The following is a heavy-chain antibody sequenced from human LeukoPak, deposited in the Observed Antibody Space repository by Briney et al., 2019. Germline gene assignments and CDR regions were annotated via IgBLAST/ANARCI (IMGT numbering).Heavy chain of an antibody. CDR2: ISYDGSNK. Sequence: PGRSLRLSCAASGFTFSSYAMHWVRQAPGKGLEWVAVISYDGSNKYYADSVKGRFTISRDNSKNTLYLQMNSLRAEDTAVYYCARDNVRYDSLFDYWGQGTLVTVSS. CDR1: GFTFSSYA. V-gene: IGHV3-30*04. J-gene: IGHJ4*02. D-gene: IGHD5-12*01. CDR3: ARDNVRYDSLFDY.